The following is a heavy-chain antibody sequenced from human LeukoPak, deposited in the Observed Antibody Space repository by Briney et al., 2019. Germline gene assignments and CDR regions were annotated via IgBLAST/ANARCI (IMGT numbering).Heavy chain of an antibody. D-gene: IGHD4-17*01. CDR1: GGSISSSSYY. CDR2: IYYSGST. Sequence: SETLSLTCTVSGGSISSSSYYWGWIRQPPGKGLEWIGSIYYSGSTYYNPSLKSRVTISVDKSKNQFSLKLSSVTAADTAVYYRARASHDYGEYSHFDYWGQGTLVTVSS. J-gene: IGHJ4*02. V-gene: IGHV4-39*07. CDR3: ARASHDYGEYSHFDY.